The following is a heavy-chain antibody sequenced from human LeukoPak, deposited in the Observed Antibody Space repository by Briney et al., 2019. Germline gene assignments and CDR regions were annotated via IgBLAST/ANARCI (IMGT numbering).Heavy chain of an antibody. V-gene: IGHV4-4*07. Sequence: SETLSLTCTVSGGSISSYYWSLLRQPAGKGLEWIGRVYTSGSTNYNPSLKSRVTISVDTSKNQFSLKLSSVTAADTAVYYCARDGYSGSYYDYWGQGTLVTVSS. CDR3: ARDGYSGSYYDY. CDR1: GGSISSYY. J-gene: IGHJ4*02. CDR2: VYTSGST. D-gene: IGHD1-26*01.